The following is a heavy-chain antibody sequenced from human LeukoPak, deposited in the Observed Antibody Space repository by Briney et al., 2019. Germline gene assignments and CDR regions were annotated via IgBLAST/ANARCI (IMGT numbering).Heavy chain of an antibody. V-gene: IGHV3-66*01. CDR1: GFTVSSNY. D-gene: IGHD5-18*01. J-gene: IGHJ4*02. CDR3: GRIGYSYGFPNYFEY. CDR2: IYSGGST. Sequence: PGGSLRLSCAASGFTVSSNYMSWVRQASGTWLQWVSVIYSGGSTYYADSVKCRFTISRYNSKNTLYLQMNSLRAEATAVYYCGRIGYSYGFPNYFEYWGQGTLVTVSS.